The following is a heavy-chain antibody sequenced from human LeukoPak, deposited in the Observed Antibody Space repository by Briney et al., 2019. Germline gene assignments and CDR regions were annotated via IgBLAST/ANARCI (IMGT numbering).Heavy chain of an antibody. CDR1: GFIFSSYW. CDR2: IKPDGSEK. J-gene: IGHJ4*02. Sequence: GGSLRLSCEASGFIFSSYWMSWVRQAPGKGLEWVANIKPDGSEKYYVDSVKGRFTISRDNSKNTLYLQMNSLRAEDTAVYYCARGRKDYYGSGSYYGYWGQGTLVTVSS. V-gene: IGHV3-7*02. D-gene: IGHD3-10*01. CDR3: ARGRKDYYGSGSYYGY.